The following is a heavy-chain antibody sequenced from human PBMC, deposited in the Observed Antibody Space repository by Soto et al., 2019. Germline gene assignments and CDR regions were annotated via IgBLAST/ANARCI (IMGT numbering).Heavy chain of an antibody. CDR2: IIPILGIA. CDR3: ASTGVVAARTGY. Sequence: QVQLVQSGAEVKKPGSSVKVSCKASGGTFSSYTISWVRHAPRQGLECMGRIIPILGIANYAQKFQGRVTITADKSTSTAYMELSSLRSEDTAVYYCASTGVVAARTGYWGQRSLVTVSS. D-gene: IGHD2-15*01. CDR1: GGTFSSYT. V-gene: IGHV1-69*02. J-gene: IGHJ4*02.